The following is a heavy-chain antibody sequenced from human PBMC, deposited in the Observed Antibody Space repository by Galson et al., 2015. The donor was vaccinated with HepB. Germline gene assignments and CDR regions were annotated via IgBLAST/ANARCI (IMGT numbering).Heavy chain of an antibody. J-gene: IGHJ4*02. V-gene: IGHV1-69*13. CDR2: IIPPFGTA. CDR3: ARGGVCSGTMCFEGGFDY. CDR1: GGSFSSFA. Sequence: SVKVSCKASGGSFSSFAINWVRQAPGQGLEWMGGIIPPFGTAKFAQNFQGRVTITADASTSTSYMELTSLRSEDTAFYYCARGGVCSGTMCFEGGFDYWGQGTLVTVSS. D-gene: IGHD2-2*01.